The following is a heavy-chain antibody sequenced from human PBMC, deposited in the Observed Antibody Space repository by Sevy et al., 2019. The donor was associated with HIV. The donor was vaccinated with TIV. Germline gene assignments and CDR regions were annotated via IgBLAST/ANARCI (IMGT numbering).Heavy chain of an antibody. CDR3: AGWSSASTLFDH. CDR2: IYSDGKT. CDR1: GFTVSRNY. Sequence: GGSLRLSCAASGFTVSRNYMSWVRQAPGKELEWVSVIYSDGKTFYADSVQDRFTISRDNSKNTLYLQMNSLRAEDTAVYYCAGWSSASTLFDHWGQGTLVTVSS. D-gene: IGHD6-19*01. V-gene: IGHV3-66*01. J-gene: IGHJ4*02.